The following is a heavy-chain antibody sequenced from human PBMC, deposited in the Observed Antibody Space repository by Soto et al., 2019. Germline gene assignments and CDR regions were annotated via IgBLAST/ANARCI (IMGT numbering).Heavy chain of an antibody. J-gene: IGHJ6*02. CDR2: IGAARDP. V-gene: IGHV3-13*05. CDR1: GFTFSNFD. CDR3: ARADTGRLPRGADYYYAMDV. Sequence: GGSLRLSCATSGFTFSNFDMHWVRQVPGKGLEWVSAIGAARDPYYLGSVKGRFTISRENAKNSVYLQMNDLRAADSAVYCCARADTGRLPRGADYYYAMDVWGQGTTVTVSS. D-gene: IGHD5-18*01.